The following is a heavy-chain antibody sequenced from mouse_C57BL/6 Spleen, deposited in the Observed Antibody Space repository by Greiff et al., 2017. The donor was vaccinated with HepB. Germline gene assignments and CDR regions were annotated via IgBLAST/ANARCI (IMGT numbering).Heavy chain of an antibody. CDR1: GYTFTSYW. D-gene: IGHD2-1*01. J-gene: IGHJ4*01. V-gene: IGHV1-55*01. CDR2: IYPGSGST. CDR3: ARRGFYGNYNCYAMDY. Sequence: QVQLQQPGAELVKPGASVKMSCKASGYTFTSYWITWVKQRPGQGLEWIGDIYPGSGSTNYNEKFKSKATLTVDTSSSTAYMQLSSLTSEDSAVYYCARRGFYGNYNCYAMDYWGQGTSGTVSS.